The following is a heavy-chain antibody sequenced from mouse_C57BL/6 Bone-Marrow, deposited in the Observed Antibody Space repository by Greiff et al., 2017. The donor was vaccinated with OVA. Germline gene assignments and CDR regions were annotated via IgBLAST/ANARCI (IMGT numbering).Heavy chain of an antibody. CDR3: ARSTQLFYYAMDY. CDR1: GYAFSSSW. Sequence: VQLQQSGPELVKPGASVKISCKASGYAFSSSWMNWVKQRPGKGLEWIGRIYPGDGDTNYNGKFKGKATLTADKSSSTAYMQLSSLTSEDSAVYFCARSTQLFYYAMDYWGQGTSVTVSS. D-gene: IGHD4-1*02. V-gene: IGHV1-82*01. J-gene: IGHJ4*01. CDR2: IYPGDGDT.